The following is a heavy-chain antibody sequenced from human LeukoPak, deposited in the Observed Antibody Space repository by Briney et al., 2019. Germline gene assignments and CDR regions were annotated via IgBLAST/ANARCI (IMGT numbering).Heavy chain of an antibody. D-gene: IGHD6-19*01. Sequence: PGGSLRLSCAASGFTFSSYWMHWVRQAPGKGLEWVSGISWNSGSIGYADSVKGRFTISRDNAKNSLYLQMNSLRAEDTALYYCAKDLTGYSSGWDYYYGMDVWGQGTTVTVSS. J-gene: IGHJ6*02. CDR3: AKDLTGYSSGWDYYYGMDV. CDR2: ISWNSGSI. CDR1: GFTFSSYW. V-gene: IGHV3-9*01.